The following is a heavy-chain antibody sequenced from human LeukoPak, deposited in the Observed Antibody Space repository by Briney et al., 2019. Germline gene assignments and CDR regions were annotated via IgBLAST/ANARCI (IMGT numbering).Heavy chain of an antibody. Sequence: SQTLSLTCAISGDSVSSNSAAWNWIRQSPSRGLEWLGRTYYRSKWYNDYAVSVESRITINPDTSKNQFSLQLNSVTPEDTAVYYCARGSSSKHYYYYYGMDVWGQGTTVTVSS. V-gene: IGHV6-1*01. CDR2: TYYRSKWYN. CDR3: ARGSSSKHYYYYYGMDV. CDR1: GDSVSSNSAA. J-gene: IGHJ6*02. D-gene: IGHD6-13*01.